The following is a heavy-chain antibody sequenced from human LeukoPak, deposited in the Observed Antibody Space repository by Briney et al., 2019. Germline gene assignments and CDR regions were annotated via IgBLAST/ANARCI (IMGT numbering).Heavy chain of an antibody. V-gene: IGHV3-23*01. J-gene: IGHJ5*02. CDR2: ISNNGGYT. CDR1: GFTFSSSA. CDR3: ARDVSSSWYHWFDP. Sequence: GGSLRLSCAASGFTFSSSAMSWVRQAPGKGLEWVSAISNNGGYTYYADSVQGRFTISRDNSKSTLCLQMNSLRAEDTAVYYCARDVSSSWYHWFDPWGQGTLVTVSS. D-gene: IGHD6-13*01.